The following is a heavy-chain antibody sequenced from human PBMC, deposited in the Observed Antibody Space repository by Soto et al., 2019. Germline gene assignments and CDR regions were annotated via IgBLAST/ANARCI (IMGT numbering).Heavy chain of an antibody. CDR1: GFTFSHHS. CDR3: VKVSGYCTGGSCFSYFDY. J-gene: IGHJ4*02. Sequence: PGGSLRLSGSGSGFTFSHHSLYWVRRPPGKVLQCVSSISGSGGEIYDAESVKVRFTISRDNSKNTMYLQMTSLSSEDSAVYYCVKVSGYCTGGSCFSYFDYWGRGPPVTVSS. CDR2: ISGSGGEI. V-gene: IGHV3-64D*06. D-gene: IGHD2-15*01.